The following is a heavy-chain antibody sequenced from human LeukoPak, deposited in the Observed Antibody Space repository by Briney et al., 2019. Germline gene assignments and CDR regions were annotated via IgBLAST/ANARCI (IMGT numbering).Heavy chain of an antibody. CDR3: ARVAAAGKGFDY. CDR1: GFTFSSYW. J-gene: IGHJ4*02. Sequence: GGSPRLSCAASGFTFSSYWMHWVRQAPGKGLVWVSRINSDGSSTSYADSVKGRFTISRENAKNSLYLQMNSLRAGDTAVYYCARVAAAGKGFDYWGQGTLVTVSS. V-gene: IGHV3-74*01. D-gene: IGHD6-13*01. CDR2: INSDGSST.